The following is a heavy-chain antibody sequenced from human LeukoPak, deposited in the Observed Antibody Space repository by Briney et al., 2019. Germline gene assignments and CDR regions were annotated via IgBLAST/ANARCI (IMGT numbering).Heavy chain of an antibody. Sequence: GGSLRLSCAASGFTFSSYAMSWVRQAPGKGLEWVSGISWNSGSIVYADSVKGRFTISRDNAKNSLYLQMNSLRAEDTALYYCAKVRSSIVVVPAAIAFGHDAFDIWGQGTMVTVSS. V-gene: IGHV3-9*01. CDR3: AKVRSSIVVVPAAIAFGHDAFDI. J-gene: IGHJ3*02. CDR2: ISWNSGSI. CDR1: GFTFSSYA. D-gene: IGHD2-2*01.